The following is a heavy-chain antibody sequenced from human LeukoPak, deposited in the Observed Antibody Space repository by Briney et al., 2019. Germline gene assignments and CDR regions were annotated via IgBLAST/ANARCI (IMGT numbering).Heavy chain of an antibody. J-gene: IGHJ4*02. Sequence: GGSLRLSCAASGFSFSTYSMIWVRQAPGKGLEWVSSVSGTSEYIYYADSVRGRFTISRDNAKNTVYLQMNSLRAEDTAVYYCARWYSSGWYSEYWGQGTLVTVSS. CDR1: GFSFSTYS. V-gene: IGHV3-21*06. D-gene: IGHD6-19*01. CDR3: ARWYSSGWYSEY. CDR2: VSGTSEYI.